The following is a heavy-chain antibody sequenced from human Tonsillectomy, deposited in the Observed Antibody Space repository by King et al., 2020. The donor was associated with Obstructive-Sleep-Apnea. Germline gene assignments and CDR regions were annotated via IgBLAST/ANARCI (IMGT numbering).Heavy chain of an antibody. J-gene: IGHJ3*02. Sequence: VQLVESGTEVKKPGASVKVSCKPSGYTFTNFDINWVRQATGQGLEWVGWMNPNSGNTGFAQNFQGRVTLTRDTSISSAYMELSGLGSEDTAVYYCARGSRTFDIWGQGTMVTVSS. D-gene: IGHD1-14*01. CDR2: MNPNSGNT. CDR1: GYTFTNFD. CDR3: ARGSRTFDI. V-gene: IGHV1-8*01.